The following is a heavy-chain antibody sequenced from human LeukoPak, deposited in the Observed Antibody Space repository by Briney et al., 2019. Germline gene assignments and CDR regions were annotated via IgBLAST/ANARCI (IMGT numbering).Heavy chain of an antibody. Sequence: ASVKVSCKASGYTFTDYYMHRVQQAPGKGLEWRGRVDPEDGETIYAEKFQGRVTITADTSTDTAYMGLSSLRSEDTAVYYCATLYSSSSRNYWGQGTLVTVSS. CDR2: VDPEDGET. D-gene: IGHD6-6*01. J-gene: IGHJ4*02. CDR1: GYTFTDYY. V-gene: IGHV1-69-2*01. CDR3: ATLYSSSSRNY.